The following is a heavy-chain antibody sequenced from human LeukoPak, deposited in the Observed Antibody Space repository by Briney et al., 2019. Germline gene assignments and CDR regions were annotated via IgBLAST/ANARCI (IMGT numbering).Heavy chain of an antibody. J-gene: IGHJ4*02. CDR1: GFTFSSYG. V-gene: IGHV3-33*01. CDR3: AREGGQWLARLYYFDY. D-gene: IGHD6-19*01. Sequence: GGSLRLSCAASGFTFSSYGMHWVRQAPGKGLEWVAVIWYDGSNKYYADSVKGRFTISRDNSKNTLYLQMNSLRAEDTAVYYCAREGGQWLARLYYFDYWGQGTLVTVSS. CDR2: IWYDGSNK.